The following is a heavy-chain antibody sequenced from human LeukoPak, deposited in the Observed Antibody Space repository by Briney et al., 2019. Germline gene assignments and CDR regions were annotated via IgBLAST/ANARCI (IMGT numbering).Heavy chain of an antibody. V-gene: IGHV3-48*03. CDR3: ARGYSIGGLTWDY. CDR1: GFTFSSYE. D-gene: IGHD2-15*01. J-gene: IGHJ4*02. Sequence: GGSLRLSCAASGFTFSSYEMNWVRQAPGEGLEWVSYISSSGSTIYYADSVNGRFTISRDNAKNSLYLQMNSRRAEDTAVYYCARGYSIGGLTWDYWGQGTLVTVSS. CDR2: ISSSGSTI.